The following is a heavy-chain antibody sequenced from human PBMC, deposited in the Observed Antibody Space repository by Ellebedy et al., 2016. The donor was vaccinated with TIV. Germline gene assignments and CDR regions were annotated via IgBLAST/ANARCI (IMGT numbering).Heavy chain of an antibody. V-gene: IGHV3-23*01. D-gene: IGHD5-18*01. CDR3: AKDRTPGDGYWVFDN. Sequence: GESLKISCAASGFTFSPYAMAWVRQAPGKGLEWVSGIVGSGAQKYADSVKGRFTISRDNSKRTVDLQMNSLRAEDTAVYCCAKDRTPGDGYWVFDNWGQGTLVSVSS. J-gene: IGHJ4*02. CDR2: IVGSGA. CDR1: GFTFSPYA.